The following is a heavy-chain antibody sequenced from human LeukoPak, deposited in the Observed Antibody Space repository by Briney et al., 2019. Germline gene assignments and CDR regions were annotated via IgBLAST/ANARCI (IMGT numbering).Heavy chain of an antibody. D-gene: IGHD6-13*01. V-gene: IGHV5-51*01. CDR2: IYPGDSDT. Sequence: GASLKISCKGSGYSFTTYWIGWVRQMPGKGLEWRGIIYPGDSDTRYSPSFQGQVTISADKSISTAYLQCSSLKASDTAMYYCARGSSWHYFDYWGQGTLVTVSS. CDR1: GYSFTTYW. J-gene: IGHJ4*02. CDR3: ARGSSWHYFDY.